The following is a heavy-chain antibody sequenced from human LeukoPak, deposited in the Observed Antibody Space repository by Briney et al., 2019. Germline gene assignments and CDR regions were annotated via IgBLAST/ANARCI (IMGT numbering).Heavy chain of an antibody. Sequence: GESLPLSCVASRFTFSSYWMSWVRQAQGQGLEWVANIKDDGSEIYSVDCVKGRFTISRDNAKNSLYLQMSSLRAEDTAVYYCARARIDYGGQGSLVTVSS. CDR3: ARARIDY. J-gene: IGHJ4*02. D-gene: IGHD1-14*01. CDR2: IKDDGSEI. V-gene: IGHV3-7*04. CDR1: RFTFSSYW.